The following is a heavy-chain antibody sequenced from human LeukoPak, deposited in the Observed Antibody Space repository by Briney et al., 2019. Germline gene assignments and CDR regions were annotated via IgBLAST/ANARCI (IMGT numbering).Heavy chain of an antibody. D-gene: IGHD6-13*01. J-gene: IGHJ4*02. CDR1: GYTFTSYG. Sequence: ASVKVSCKASGYTFTSYGISWVRQAPGQGLEWMGWISAYNGNTNYAQKLQGRVTMTTDTSTSTAYMELRSLRSDDTAVYYCARGINTGYSSSWYLYYFDYWGQGTLVTVSS. CDR2: ISAYNGNT. V-gene: IGHV1-18*01. CDR3: ARGINTGYSSSWYLYYFDY.